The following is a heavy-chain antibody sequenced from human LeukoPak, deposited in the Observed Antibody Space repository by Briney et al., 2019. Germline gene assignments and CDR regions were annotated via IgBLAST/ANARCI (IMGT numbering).Heavy chain of an antibody. CDR3: ARTAKYYYGSETYYFFDY. CDR2: ISYTGST. CDR1: GGSISRYY. D-gene: IGHD3-10*01. Sequence: PSGTLSLTCTVSGGSISRYYWSWIRQPPGKGLEWIGYISYTGSTTYNSSLKSRVTISLDTSQNQFSLKLTSVTPADTAVYYCARTAKYYYGSETYYFFDYWGQGTLVTVSS. V-gene: IGHV4-59*01. J-gene: IGHJ4*02.